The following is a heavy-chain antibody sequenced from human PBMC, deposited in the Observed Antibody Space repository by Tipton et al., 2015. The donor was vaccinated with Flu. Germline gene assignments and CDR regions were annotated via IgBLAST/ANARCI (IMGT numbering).Heavy chain of an antibody. J-gene: IGHJ6*03. D-gene: IGHD6-13*01. CDR1: GGSFSGYY. CDR2: INHSGST. CDR3: ARGGRAQDSSSWSSTKYYYYMDV. Sequence: GLVKPSETLSLTCAVYGGSFSGYYWSWIRQPPGKGLEWIGEINHSGSTNYNPSLKSRVTISVDTSKNQFSLKLSSVTAADTAVYYCARGGRAQDSSSWSSTKYYYYMDVWGKGTTVTVSS. V-gene: IGHV4-34*01.